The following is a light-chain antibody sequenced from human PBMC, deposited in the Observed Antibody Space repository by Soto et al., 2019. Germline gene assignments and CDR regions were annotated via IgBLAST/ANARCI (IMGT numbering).Light chain of an antibody. CDR1: SSNIGNNY. J-gene: IGLJ1*01. CDR2: DNN. Sequence: QSVLTQPPSVSAAPGQKVTISCSGSSSNIGNNYVSWYQQPPGTAPKLLIYDNNKRPSGIPDRFSGSKSGTSATLGITGLQTGDEADYYCGTWDSSLSAWVFGTGTKLTVL. CDR3: GTWDSSLSAWV. V-gene: IGLV1-51*01.